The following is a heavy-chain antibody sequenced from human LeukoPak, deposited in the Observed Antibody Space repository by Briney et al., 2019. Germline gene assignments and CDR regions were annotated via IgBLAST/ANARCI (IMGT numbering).Heavy chain of an antibody. J-gene: IGHJ3*02. CDR2: IYYSGST. D-gene: IGHD2-21*02. CDR3: AREDVVVTATFDI. CDR1: GGSISSYY. Sequence: PSETLPLTCTASGGSISSYYRSWIRQPPGKGLEWIGYIYYSGSTNYNPSLKSRVPISVDTSKTQFSLKLSSVTAADTAVYYCAREDVVVTATFDIWGQGTMVTVSS. V-gene: IGHV4-59*01.